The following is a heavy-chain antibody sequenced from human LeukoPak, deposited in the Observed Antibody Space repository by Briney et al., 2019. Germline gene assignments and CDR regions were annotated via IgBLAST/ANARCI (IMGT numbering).Heavy chain of an antibody. V-gene: IGHV4-31*03. CDR1: GGSISSGGYY. D-gene: IGHD5-18*01. CDR2: IYYSGST. J-gene: IGHJ6*03. CDR3: ARALRGYSYGYGYNYYYMDV. Sequence: KPSETLSLTCTVSGGSISSGGYYWSWIRQHPGKGLEWIGYIYYSGSTYYNPSLKSRVTISVDTSKNQFSLKLSSVTAADTAVYYCARALRGYSYGYGYNYYYMDVWGKGTAVTVSS.